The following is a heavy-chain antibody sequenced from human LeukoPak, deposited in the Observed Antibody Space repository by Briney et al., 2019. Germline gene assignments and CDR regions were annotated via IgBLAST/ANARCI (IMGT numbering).Heavy chain of an antibody. CDR2: MDYSGNT. CDR3: ARVRSTGVSYRGLFDP. J-gene: IGHJ5*02. V-gene: IGHV4-31*03. CDR1: GGSINSANYY. D-gene: IGHD2-8*02. Sequence: SQTLSLTCTVSGGSINSANYYWSWIRQNPGRGLEWIGYMDYSGNTYYNPALTSRVTISLATSKDHFSLKLSSVTAAVTAIYYCARVRSTGVSYRGLFDPWGQGALVTVSS.